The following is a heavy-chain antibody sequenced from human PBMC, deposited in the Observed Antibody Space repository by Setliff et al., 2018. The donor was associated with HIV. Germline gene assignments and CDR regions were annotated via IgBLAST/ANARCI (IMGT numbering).Heavy chain of an antibody. CDR2: IIPIFGMA. Sequence: SVKVSCKASGGTFSNYAFSWVRQAPGQGLEWMGRIIPIFGMANYARKFQGRVTITADKSTSTAYLELSSLTYDDTAIYYCATLDYWGQGTLVTVS. CDR3: ATLDY. V-gene: IGHV1-69*04. J-gene: IGHJ4*02. CDR1: GGTFSNYA.